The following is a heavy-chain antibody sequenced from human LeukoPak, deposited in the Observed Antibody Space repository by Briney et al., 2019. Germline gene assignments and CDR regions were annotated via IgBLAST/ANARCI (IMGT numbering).Heavy chain of an antibody. CDR2: IFYSGGT. V-gene: IGHV4-59*01. D-gene: IGHD6-19*01. Sequence: PSETLSLTCTVSGGSISSSYGTWIRQPPGKGLEWIGYIFYSGGTNYNPSLKSRVTISVDTSRNQFSLKLSSVTAADTAVYYCAASIAVAGTPFDYWGQGTLVTVSS. CDR1: GGSISSSY. CDR3: AASIAVAGTPFDY. J-gene: IGHJ4*02.